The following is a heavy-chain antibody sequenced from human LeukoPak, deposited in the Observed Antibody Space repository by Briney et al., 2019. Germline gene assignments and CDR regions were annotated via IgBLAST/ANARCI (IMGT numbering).Heavy chain of an antibody. Sequence: GGSLRLSCAASGFTFNRNWTAWVRQAPGKGLEWVANIKEDGSEKNYVDSVKGRFTISRDNAVNSVYLQMNDLRAEDTGVYYCATKEPSTSGWSYWGQGTLVTVSS. J-gene: IGHJ4*02. CDR2: IKEDGSEK. CDR1: GFTFNRNW. D-gene: IGHD6-19*01. V-gene: IGHV3-7*01. CDR3: ATKEPSTSGWSY.